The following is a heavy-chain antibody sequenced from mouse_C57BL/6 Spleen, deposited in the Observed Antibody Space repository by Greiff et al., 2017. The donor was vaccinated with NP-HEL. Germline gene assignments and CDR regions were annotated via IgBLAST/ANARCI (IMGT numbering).Heavy chain of an antibody. Sequence: QVQLQQSGAELVRPGTSVKVSCKASGYAFTNYLIAWVKQRPGQGLEWIGVINPGSGGTNYNEKFKGKATLTADKSSSTAYMQLSSLTSEDSAVYFCARGGAYYSNFHFDYWGQGTTLTVSS. D-gene: IGHD2-5*01. CDR2: INPGSGGT. J-gene: IGHJ2*01. V-gene: IGHV1-54*01. CDR1: GYAFTNYL. CDR3: ARGGAYYSNFHFDY.